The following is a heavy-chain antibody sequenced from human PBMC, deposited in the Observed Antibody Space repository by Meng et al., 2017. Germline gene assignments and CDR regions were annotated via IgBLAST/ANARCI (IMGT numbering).Heavy chain of an antibody. CDR1: GASISSAVF. CDR3: ARVVGDCASCYKGWFDP. J-gene: IGHJ5*02. D-gene: IGHD2-2*02. Sequence: QVQLQESGPRLVRPSQTLSLTVTVSGASISSAVFWIWIRQPPGKDLEWIGYISYSGATHYNPSLKSRLTISVDTAKNQFSLSLSSVTAADTAVYYCARVVGDCASCYKGWFDPWGQGTLVTVSS. V-gene: IGHV4-30-4*01. CDR2: ISYSGAT.